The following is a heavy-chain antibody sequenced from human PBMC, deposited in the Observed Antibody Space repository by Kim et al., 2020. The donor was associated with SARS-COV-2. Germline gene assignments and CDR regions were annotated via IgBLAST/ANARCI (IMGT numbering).Heavy chain of an antibody. CDR2: INTNTGNP. V-gene: IGHV7-4-1*02. D-gene: IGHD3-22*01. Sequence: ASVKVSCKASGYTFTSYAMNWVRQAPGQGLEWMGWINTNTGNPTYAQGFTGRFVFSLDTSVSTAYLQISSLKAEDTAVYYCARSATYYYDSSGYYLLFDYWGQGTLVTVSS. CDR3: ARSATYYYDSSGYYLLFDY. J-gene: IGHJ4*02. CDR1: GYTFTSYA.